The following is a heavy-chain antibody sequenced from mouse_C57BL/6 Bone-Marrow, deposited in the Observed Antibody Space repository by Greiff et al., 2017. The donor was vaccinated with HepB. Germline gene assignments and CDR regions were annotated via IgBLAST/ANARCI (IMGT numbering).Heavy chain of an antibody. CDR1: GFTFSDYY. CDR2: ISNGGGST. V-gene: IGHV5-12*01. D-gene: IGHD2-3*01. J-gene: IGHJ2*01. CDR3: ARLGGYYPFDY. Sequence: EVKLVESGGGLVQPGGSLKLSCAASGFTFSDYYMYWVRQTPEKRLEWVAYISNGGGSTYYPDTVKGRFTISRDNAKNTLYLQMSRLKSEDTAMYYCARLGGYYPFDYWGQGTTLTVSS.